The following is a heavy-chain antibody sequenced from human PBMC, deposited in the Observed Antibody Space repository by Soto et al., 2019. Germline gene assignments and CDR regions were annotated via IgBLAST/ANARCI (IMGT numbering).Heavy chain of an antibody. CDR2: IIPIFGAP. J-gene: IGHJ4*02. CDR3: ARASSGTNDALRY. D-gene: IGHD1-26*01. Sequence: QVQLVQSGAEVKKPGSSVKVSCKASGGTFSTYAIIWVRQAPGQGLECMGGIIPIFGAPNYAQKFQDRITITANESTSTVYMELSSLTSDDTAVVYCARASSGTNDALRYWGQGTLVTVSS. V-gene: IGHV1-69*12. CDR1: GGTFSTYA.